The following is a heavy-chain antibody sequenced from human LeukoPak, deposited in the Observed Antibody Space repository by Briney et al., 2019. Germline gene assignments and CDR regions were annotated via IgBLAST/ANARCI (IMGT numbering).Heavy chain of an antibody. CDR3: ADSSYYDILTGWYYFDY. CDR2: IIPIFGTA. V-gene: IGHV1-69*05. J-gene: IGHJ4*02. D-gene: IGHD3-9*01. CDR1: GGTFSSYA. Sequence: ASVKVSCKASGGTFSSYAISWVRQAPGQGLEWMGGIIPIFGTANYAQKFQGRVTITTDESTSTACMELSSLRSEDTAVYYCADSSYYDILTGWYYFDYWGQGTLVTVSS.